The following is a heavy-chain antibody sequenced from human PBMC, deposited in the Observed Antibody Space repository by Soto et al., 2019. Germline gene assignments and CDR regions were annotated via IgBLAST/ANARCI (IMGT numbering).Heavy chain of an antibody. CDR3: ARDRRQVPVLGLYYYDY. D-gene: IGHD3-16*01. Sequence: ASVNVSCKASGYAFTRYAMHWVRQAPRQRLEWMGWINVGNGNTKYSQKFQGRVTITRDTSASTAYVELSSLTSEDTAVYYCARDRRQVPVLGLYYYDYWGQGTLVTVSS. CDR1: GYAFTRYA. V-gene: IGHV1-3*01. J-gene: IGHJ4*02. CDR2: INVGNGNT.